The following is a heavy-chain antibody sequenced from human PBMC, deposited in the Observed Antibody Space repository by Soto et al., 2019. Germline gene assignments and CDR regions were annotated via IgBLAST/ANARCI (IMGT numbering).Heavy chain of an antibody. CDR3: ALAATIFGVLDY. J-gene: IGHJ4*02. CDR2: IIPIFGTA. Sequence: SVKVSCKASGGTFSSYAISWVRQAPGQGLEWMGGIIPIFGTANYAQKFQGRVTITADESTSTAYMELSSLRSEDTAVYYCALAATIFGVLDYWGQGTLVTVSS. CDR1: GGTFSSYA. D-gene: IGHD3-3*01. V-gene: IGHV1-69*13.